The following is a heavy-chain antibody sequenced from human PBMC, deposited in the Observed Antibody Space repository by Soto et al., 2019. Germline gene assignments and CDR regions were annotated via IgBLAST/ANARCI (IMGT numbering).Heavy chain of an antibody. D-gene: IGHD3-10*01. Sequence: SETLSLTCTVSGGSISSSSYYWGWIRQPPGKGLEWIGSIYYSGSTYYNPSLKSRVTISVDTSKNQFSLKLSSVTAADTAVYYCARRYYGSGSYSTLGPFDYWGQGTLVTVSS. CDR1: GGSISSSSYY. CDR3: ARRYYGSGSYSTLGPFDY. CDR2: IYYSGST. V-gene: IGHV4-39*01. J-gene: IGHJ4*02.